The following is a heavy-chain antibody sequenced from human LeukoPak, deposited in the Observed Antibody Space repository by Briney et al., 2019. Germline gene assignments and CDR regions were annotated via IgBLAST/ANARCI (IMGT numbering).Heavy chain of an antibody. CDR3: ANVRLSGSYFLFDY. V-gene: IGHV3-30*02. Sequence: PGGSLRLSCAASGFTFSSYAMHWVRQAPGKGLEWVAFIRYDGSNKYYADSVKGRFTISRDNSKNTLYLQMNSLRAEDTAVYYCANVRLSGSYFLFDYWGQGTLVTVSS. D-gene: IGHD1-26*01. CDR2: IRYDGSNK. CDR1: GFTFSSYA. J-gene: IGHJ4*02.